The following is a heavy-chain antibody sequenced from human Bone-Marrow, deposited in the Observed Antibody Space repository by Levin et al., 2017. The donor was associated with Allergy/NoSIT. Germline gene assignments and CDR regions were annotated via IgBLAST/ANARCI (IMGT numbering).Heavy chain of an antibody. D-gene: IGHD3-3*01. CDR2: IFYSGSN. J-gene: IGHJ5*01. CDR3: STKTFDFASGYPNWFDS. Sequence: SETLSLTCSVSGGSMYTTSHYWGWIRQAPGKGLEWIGSIFYSGSNFYNPSLNSRVTISLDTSNSRFSLKLSSVTAADTAIYYCSTKTFDFASGYPNWFDSWGQGTLVTVSS. CDR1: GGSMYTTSHY. V-gene: IGHV4-39*07.